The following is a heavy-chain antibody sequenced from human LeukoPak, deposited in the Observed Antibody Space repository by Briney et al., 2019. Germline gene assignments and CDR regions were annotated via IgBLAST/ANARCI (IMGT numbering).Heavy chain of an antibody. CDR1: GGSISSYY. Sequence: SSETLSLTCTVSGGSISSYYWSWIRQPAGKGLEWIGRIYTSGSTNYNPSLKSRVTMSVDTSENQFSLKLSSVTAADTAVYYCARGIQGWRYNWFDPWGQGTLVTVSS. CDR2: IYTSGST. V-gene: IGHV4-4*07. D-gene: IGHD2-15*01. CDR3: ARGIQGWRYNWFDP. J-gene: IGHJ5*02.